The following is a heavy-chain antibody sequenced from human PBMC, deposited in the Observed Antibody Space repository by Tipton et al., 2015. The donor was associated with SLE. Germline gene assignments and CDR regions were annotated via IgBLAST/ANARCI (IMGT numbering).Heavy chain of an antibody. V-gene: IGHV4-38-2*02. CDR2: IYHSGNT. CDR3: ARDRRDAFDI. CDR1: GYSIRSGYY. J-gene: IGHJ3*02. Sequence: TLSLTCTVSGYSIRSGYYWGWIRQPPGKGLEWIASIYHSGNTYYNPSLKSRVTISVDTSKNQFSLKMSSVTAADTAVYYCARDRRDAFDIWGQGTMVTVSS.